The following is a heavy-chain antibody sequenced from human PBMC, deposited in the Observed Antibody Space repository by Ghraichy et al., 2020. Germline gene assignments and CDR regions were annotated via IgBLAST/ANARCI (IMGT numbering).Heavy chain of an antibody. Sequence: SVKVSCKASGGTFSSYAISWVRQAPGQGLEWMGGIIPIFGTANYAQKFQGRVTITADESTSTAYMELSSLRSEDTAVYYCARARYCSGGSCYLDFDYWGQGTLVTVSS. CDR2: IIPIFGTA. D-gene: IGHD2-15*01. CDR1: GGTFSSYA. CDR3: ARARYCSGGSCYLDFDY. V-gene: IGHV1-69*13. J-gene: IGHJ4*02.